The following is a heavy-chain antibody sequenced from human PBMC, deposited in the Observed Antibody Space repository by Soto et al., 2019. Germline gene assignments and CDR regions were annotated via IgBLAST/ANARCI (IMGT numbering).Heavy chain of an antibody. Sequence: QVQLVQSGAEAKKPGASVRVSCKTSGYTFTSYGISWVRQAPGQGLEWMGWISAYNGNTNYAQSLQGRVTMTTDTSTTTAYMELRSLKSDDTAVYYCARVSPSSRAAAPWGQGTLVTVS. V-gene: IGHV1-18*01. J-gene: IGHJ4*02. CDR1: GYTFTSYG. CDR2: ISAYNGNT. D-gene: IGHD6-13*01. CDR3: ARVSPSSRAAAP.